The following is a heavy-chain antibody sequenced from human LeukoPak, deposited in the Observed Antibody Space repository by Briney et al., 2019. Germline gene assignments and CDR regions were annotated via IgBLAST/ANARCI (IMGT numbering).Heavy chain of an antibody. CDR3: AKVVGTEYFDY. D-gene: IGHD1-1*01. CDR1: GFTFSNYA. CDR2: ITGSGGST. V-gene: IGHV3-23*01. J-gene: IGHJ4*02. Sequence: GGSLRLSCVASGFTFSNYAMNWVRQAPGKGLQWVSGITGSGGSTYHADSVKGRFTISRDNSKNTLYLQMNSLRAEDTAVYYCAKVVGTEYFDYWGQGTLVTVSS.